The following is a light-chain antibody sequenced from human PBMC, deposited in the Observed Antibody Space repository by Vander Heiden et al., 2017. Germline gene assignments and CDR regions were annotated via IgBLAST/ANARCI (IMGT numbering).Light chain of an antibody. V-gene: IGLV2-14*03. CDR1: SNDVGGFNY. J-gene: IGLJ2*01. Sequence: QSALTQPASVSGSPGQSITISCTGTSNDVGGFNYVSWYQQHPGKAPKLMIYDVSNRPSGVSDRFSGSKSGNTASLTISVRQAEDEADYYCSSYTRTSSLVFGGGTKLAVL. CDR2: DVS. CDR3: SSYTRTSSLV.